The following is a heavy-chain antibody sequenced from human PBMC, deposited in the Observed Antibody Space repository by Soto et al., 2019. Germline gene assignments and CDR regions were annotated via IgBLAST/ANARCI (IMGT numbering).Heavy chain of an antibody. Sequence: QAHLVQSGAEVKKPGASVKVSCKASGYTFTSYGITWVRQAPGQGLECMGWISAHNGNTDYAQKLQGKVIVTRHASTSTAYMELRSLRSDDTAVYYCARGRYGDNWCQGARVTVSS. V-gene: IGHV1-18*01. CDR2: ISAHNGNT. CDR3: ARGRYGDN. D-gene: IGHD1-1*01. J-gene: IGHJ4*02. CDR1: GYTFTSYG.